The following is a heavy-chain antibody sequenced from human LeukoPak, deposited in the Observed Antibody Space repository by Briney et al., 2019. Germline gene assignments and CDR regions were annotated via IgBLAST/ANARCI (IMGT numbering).Heavy chain of an antibody. J-gene: IGHJ4*02. CDR1: GFTFDDYG. CDR2: INWNGGST. V-gene: IGHV3-20*04. CDR3: ARDKVAGSMAGSNFDY. D-gene: IGHD6-19*01. Sequence: PGGSLRLSCAASGFTFDDYGMSWVRQAPGKGLEWVSGINWNGGSTGYADSVKGRFTISRDNARNSLYLQMNSLRGEDTALYYCARDKVAGSMAGSNFDYWGQGTLVTVSS.